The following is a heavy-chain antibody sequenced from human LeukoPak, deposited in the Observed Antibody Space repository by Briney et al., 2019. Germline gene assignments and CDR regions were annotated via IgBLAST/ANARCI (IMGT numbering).Heavy chain of an antibody. J-gene: IGHJ4*02. V-gene: IGHV3-23*01. CDR2: ISGSGGST. Sequence: PGGSLRLSCAASGFTFSSYAMSWVRQAPGKGLEWVSAISGSGGSTYYADSVKGRFTISRDNSKNTLYLQMNSLRVEDTAVYYCAKDMYSSSWYFDYWGQGTLVTVSS. D-gene: IGHD6-13*01. CDR1: GFTFSSYA. CDR3: AKDMYSSSWYFDY.